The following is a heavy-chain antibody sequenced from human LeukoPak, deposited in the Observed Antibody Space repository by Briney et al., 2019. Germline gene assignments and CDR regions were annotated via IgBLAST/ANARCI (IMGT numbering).Heavy chain of an antibody. V-gene: IGHV4-39*01. Sequence: PSETLSLTCTVSGGSISSSSYYWGWIRQPPGKGLEWIGSIYYSGSTCYNPSLKSRVTISVDTSKNQFSLKLSSVTAADTAVYYCARLGIAAAGTVDYWGQGTLVTVSS. J-gene: IGHJ4*02. CDR2: IYYSGST. CDR3: ARLGIAAAGTVDY. D-gene: IGHD6-13*01. CDR1: GGSISSSSYY.